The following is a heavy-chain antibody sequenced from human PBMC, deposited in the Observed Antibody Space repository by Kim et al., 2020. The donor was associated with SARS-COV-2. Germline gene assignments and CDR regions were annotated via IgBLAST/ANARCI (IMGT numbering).Heavy chain of an antibody. V-gene: IGHV4-61*02. CDR3: ARDEMGTYHYGSGSYQRAY. Sequence: SETLSLTCTVSGGSISSGSYYWSWIRQPAGKGLEWIGRIYTSGSTNYNPSLKSRVTISVDTSKNQFSLKLSSVTAADTAVYYCARDEMGTYHYGSGSYQRAYWGQGTLVTVSS. J-gene: IGHJ4*02. D-gene: IGHD3-10*01. CDR1: GGSISSGSYY. CDR2: IYTSGST.